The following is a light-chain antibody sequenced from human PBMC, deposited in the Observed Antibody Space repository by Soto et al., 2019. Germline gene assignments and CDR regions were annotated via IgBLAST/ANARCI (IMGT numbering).Light chain of an antibody. J-gene: IGLJ1*01. CDR1: SSNIGSNT. CDR2: SNN. Sequence: QSVLTQPPSASGTPGQRVTISCSGSSSNIGSNTVSWYQQLPGAAPKLLIYSNNQRPSGVPDRFSGSKSGTSASPAISGLQSEHEADYYCAAWDDSMNGYVFGTGTKVTVL. CDR3: AAWDDSMNGYV. V-gene: IGLV1-44*01.